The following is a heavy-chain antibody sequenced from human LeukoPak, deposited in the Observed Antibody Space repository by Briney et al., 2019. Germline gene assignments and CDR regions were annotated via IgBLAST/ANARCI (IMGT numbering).Heavy chain of an antibody. CDR3: ARSVAGQNSPAFDI. J-gene: IGHJ3*02. D-gene: IGHD2-15*01. V-gene: IGHV4-34*01. Sequence: PSETLSLTCAVYGGSFSGYYWSWIRQPPGKGLEWIGEINHSGSTNYNPSLKSRVTISVDTSKNQFSLKLSSVTAADTAVYYCARSVAGQNSPAFDIWGQGTMVTVSS. CDR2: INHSGST. CDR1: GGSFSGYY.